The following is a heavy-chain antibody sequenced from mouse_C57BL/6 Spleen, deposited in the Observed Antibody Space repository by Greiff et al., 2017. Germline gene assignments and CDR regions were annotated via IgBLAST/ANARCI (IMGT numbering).Heavy chain of an antibody. V-gene: IGHV1-15*01. CDR1: GYTFTDYE. CDR3: TGLTGTHWYFDV. J-gene: IGHJ1*03. CDR2: IDPETGGT. D-gene: IGHD4-1*01. Sequence: QVQLKQSGAELVRPGASVTLSCKASGYTFTDYEMHWVKQTPVHGLEWIGAIDPETGGTAYNQKFKGKAILTADKSSSTAYMELRSLTSEDSAVYYCTGLTGTHWYFDVWGTGTTVTVSS.